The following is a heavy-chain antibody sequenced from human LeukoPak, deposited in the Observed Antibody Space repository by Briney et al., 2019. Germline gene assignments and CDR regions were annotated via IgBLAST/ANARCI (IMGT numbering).Heavy chain of an antibody. CDR3: VVVVAATWFDY. J-gene: IGHJ4*02. D-gene: IGHD2-15*01. CDR1: GGSISSSSYY. Sequence: PPETLSLTRTLSGGSISSSSYYSGWVRQPPGEGLEWIESIYYTGSTYYNPSLKSRFTISVDTSKNQFSLKLSSVTAADTAVYYCVVVVAATWFDYWGQGTLVTVSS. V-gene: IGHV4-39*01. CDR2: IYYTGST.